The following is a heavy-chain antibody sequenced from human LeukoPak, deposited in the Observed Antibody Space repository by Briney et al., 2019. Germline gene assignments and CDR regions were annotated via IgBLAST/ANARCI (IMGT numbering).Heavy chain of an antibody. Sequence: SETLSLTCTVSGGSISSSSYYWGWIRQPPGKGLEWIGSIYYSGNTYYNPSLKSRVTISVDTSKNQFSLKLSSVTAADTAVYYCARTRDGFNSEPIDYWGQGTLVTVSS. D-gene: IGHD5-24*01. V-gene: IGHV4-39*07. CDR3: ARTRDGFNSEPIDY. CDR2: IYYSGNT. CDR1: GGSISSSSYY. J-gene: IGHJ4*02.